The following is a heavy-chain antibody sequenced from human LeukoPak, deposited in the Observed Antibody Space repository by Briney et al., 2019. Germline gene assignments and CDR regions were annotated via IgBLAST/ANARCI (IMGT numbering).Heavy chain of an antibody. J-gene: IGHJ5*02. D-gene: IGHD3-10*01. Sequence: SETLSLTCTVSGGSISSGSYYWSWIRQPAGKGLEWIGHIYTSGSTNYNPSLKSRVTISVDTSKNQFSLKLSSVTAADTAVYYCARGNPGLDGSGSYYRRGEPRFDPWGQGTLVTVSS. CDR2: IYTSGST. CDR1: GGSISSGSYY. V-gene: IGHV4-61*09. CDR3: ARGNPGLDGSGSYYRRGEPRFDP.